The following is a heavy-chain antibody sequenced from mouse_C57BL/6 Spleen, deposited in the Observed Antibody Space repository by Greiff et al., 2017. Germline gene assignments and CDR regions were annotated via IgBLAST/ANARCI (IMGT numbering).Heavy chain of an antibody. CDR1: GYTFTSYW. CDR2: IHHNSGST. D-gene: IGHD2-1*01. Sequence: VQLQQSGAELVKPGASVKLSCKASGYTFTSYWMHWVKQRPGQGLEWIGMIHHNSGSTNYNEKFKSKATLTVDKSSSTAYMQLSSLTSEDSAVYYCARGHYGNYFFYAMDYWGQGTSVTVSS. J-gene: IGHJ4*01. V-gene: IGHV1-64*01. CDR3: ARGHYGNYFFYAMDY.